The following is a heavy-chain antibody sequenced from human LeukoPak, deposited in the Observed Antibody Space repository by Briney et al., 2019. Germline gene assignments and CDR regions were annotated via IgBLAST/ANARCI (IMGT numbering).Heavy chain of an antibody. J-gene: IGHJ4*02. Sequence: GGSLRLSCAASGFTVSSNDMSWVRQAPGKGLEWVSVIYSGGSTYYADSVKGRFTISRDNSKNTLYLQMDSLRAEDTAVYYCAKDSTNWAFDYWGQGTLVTVSS. CDR3: AKDSTNWAFDY. CDR1: GFTVSSND. V-gene: IGHV3-66*01. D-gene: IGHD7-27*01. CDR2: IYSGGST.